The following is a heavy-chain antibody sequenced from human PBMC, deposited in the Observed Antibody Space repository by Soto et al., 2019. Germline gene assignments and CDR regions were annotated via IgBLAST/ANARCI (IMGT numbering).Heavy chain of an antibody. CDR2: IKQDGSEK. CDR1: GFTFSSYW. D-gene: IGHD3-16*01. CDR3: ATAEFGGEDY. J-gene: IGHJ4*02. Sequence: GGSLRLSCAASGFTFSSYWMSWVRQAPGKGLEWVANIKQDGSEKYYVDSVKGRFTISRDNSQNTLYLQMNSLRAEDTAVYYCATAEFGGEDYWGQGTLVTVSS. V-gene: IGHV3-7*03.